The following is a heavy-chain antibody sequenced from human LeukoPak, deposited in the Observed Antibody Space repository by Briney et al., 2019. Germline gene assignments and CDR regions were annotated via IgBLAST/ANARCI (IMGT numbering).Heavy chain of an antibody. CDR1: GDTLSSNSAS. J-gene: IGHJ4*02. CDR3: ARGGFGMTVAQFDY. Sequence: SQTLSLTCALSGDTLSSNSASWHWIRQSPSRGLEWLVRTYYRSKWYFDYAVSVKSRLTINPDTSKNQFSLQLDSVTPEDTAVYYCARGGFGMTVAQFDYWGQGTLVTVSS. D-gene: IGHD6-19*01. V-gene: IGHV6-1*01. CDR2: TYYRSKWYF.